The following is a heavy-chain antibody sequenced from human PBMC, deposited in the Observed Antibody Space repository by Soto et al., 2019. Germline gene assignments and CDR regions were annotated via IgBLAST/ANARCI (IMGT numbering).Heavy chain of an antibody. CDR1: GFSLSTSGMC. Sequence: SGPTLVNPTQTLTLTCTFSGFSLSTSGMCVSWIRQPPGKALEWLALIDWDDDKYYSTSLKTRLTNSKDTSKNQVVLTMTNMDPVDTATYYCARSNSGSYYPGAFDIWGQGTTVTVSS. V-gene: IGHV2-70*01. D-gene: IGHD1-26*01. CDR3: ARSNSGSYYPGAFDI. CDR2: IDWDDDK. J-gene: IGHJ3*02.